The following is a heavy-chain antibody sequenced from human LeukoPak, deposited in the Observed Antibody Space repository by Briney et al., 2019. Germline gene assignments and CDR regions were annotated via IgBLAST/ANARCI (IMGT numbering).Heavy chain of an antibody. J-gene: IGHJ6*02. Sequence: GGSLRLSCAASGFTFSSYSMNWVRQAPGKGLEWVSSISSSSSYIYYVDSVKGRFTISRDNAKNSLYLQMNSLRAEDTAVYYCARSFQVDVWGQGTTVTVSS. CDR2: ISSSSSYI. V-gene: IGHV3-21*01. D-gene: IGHD3-16*01. CDR3: ARSFQVDV. CDR1: GFTFSSYS.